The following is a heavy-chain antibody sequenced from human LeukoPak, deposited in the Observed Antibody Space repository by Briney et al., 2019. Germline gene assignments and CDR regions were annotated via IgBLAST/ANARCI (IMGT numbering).Heavy chain of an antibody. Sequence: SSETLSLTCTFSGDSINNYYWSWIRQPPGKGLEWIGYVSYSGTPDYNPSLKSRVTISLDTSRNQFSLQLSSVTAADTAVYYCARQKWDRLTYYYYGMDVWGQGTTVTASS. CDR3: ARQKWDRLTYYYYGMDV. J-gene: IGHJ6*02. V-gene: IGHV4-59*08. CDR1: GDSINNYY. CDR2: VSYSGTP. D-gene: IGHD1-26*01.